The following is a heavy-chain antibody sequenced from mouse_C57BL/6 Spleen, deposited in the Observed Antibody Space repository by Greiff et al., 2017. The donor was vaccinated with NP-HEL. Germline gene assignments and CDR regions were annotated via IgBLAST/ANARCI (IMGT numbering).Heavy chain of an antibody. CDR1: GYTFTSSW. CDR3: AREGIYYGNYPFDY. D-gene: IGHD2-1*01. CDR2: IDPSDSET. J-gene: IGHJ2*01. Sequence: QVQLQQPGAELVRPGSSVKLSCKASGYTFTSSWMHWVKQRPIQGLEWIGNIDPSDSETHYNQKFKDKATLTVDKSSSTAYMQLSSLTSEDSAVYYCAREGIYYGNYPFDYWGQGTTLTVSS. V-gene: IGHV1-52*01.